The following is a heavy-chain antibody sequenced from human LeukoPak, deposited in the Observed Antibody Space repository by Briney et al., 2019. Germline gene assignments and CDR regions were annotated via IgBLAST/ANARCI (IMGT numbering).Heavy chain of an antibody. CDR1: GFTFSSYS. V-gene: IGHV3-21*01. D-gene: IGHD6-13*01. CDR3: VRDRGYSSSLDY. CDR2: ISSSSSYI. Sequence: PGGSLRLSCAASGFTFSSYSMNWVRQAPGKGLEWVSSISSSSSYIYYADSVKGRFTISRDNAKNSLYLQMNSLRAEDTAGYYCVRDRGYSSSLDYWGQGTLVTVSS. J-gene: IGHJ4*02.